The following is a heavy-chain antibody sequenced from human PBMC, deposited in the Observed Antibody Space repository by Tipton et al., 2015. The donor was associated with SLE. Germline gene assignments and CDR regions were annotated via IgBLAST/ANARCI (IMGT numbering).Heavy chain of an antibody. D-gene: IGHD6-13*01. Sequence: SLRLSCAASGFTFRSYAMHWVRQAPGKGLEWVAVISYDGSNKYYADSVKGRFTISRDNSKNTLYLQMNSLRAEDTAVYYCARKGPERWAAVGDAFDIWGQGTMVTVSS. CDR2: ISYDGSNK. CDR1: GFTFRSYA. CDR3: ARKGPERWAAVGDAFDI. V-gene: IGHV3-30-3*01. J-gene: IGHJ3*02.